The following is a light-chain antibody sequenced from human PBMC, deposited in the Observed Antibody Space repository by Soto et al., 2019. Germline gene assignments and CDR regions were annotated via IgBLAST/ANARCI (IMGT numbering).Light chain of an antibody. CDR3: QQYNKWPLT. CDR2: GAS. J-gene: IGKJ4*01. Sequence: EIVMTQSPATLYESPGERATLSCRASQSTYTNLAWYQHKPGQAPRLLIYGASTRATAIPARFSGSGSGTEFTLTISSLQSEDFAVYYCQQYNKWPLTFGGGTKVEIK. CDR1: QSTYTN. V-gene: IGKV3-15*01.